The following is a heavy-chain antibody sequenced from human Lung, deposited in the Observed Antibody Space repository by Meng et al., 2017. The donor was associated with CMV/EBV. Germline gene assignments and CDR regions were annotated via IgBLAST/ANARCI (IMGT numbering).Heavy chain of an antibody. D-gene: IGHD3-9*01. V-gene: IGHV1-2*02. CDR3: ARDNDWGPDY. CDR2: IYPNSGGT. Sequence: ASVKVSCKASGYTFTDHYFHWVRQAPGQGLEWMGWIYPNSGGTHYAQKFQGRLTVTTDTSISTGYMELSSLGSDDTAVYYCARDNDWGPDYWGQGRVVPASS. CDR1: GYTFTDHY. J-gene: IGHJ4*02.